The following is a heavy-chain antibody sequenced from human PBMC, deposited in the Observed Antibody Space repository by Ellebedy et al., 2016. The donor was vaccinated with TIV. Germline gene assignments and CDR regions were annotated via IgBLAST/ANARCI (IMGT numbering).Heavy chain of an antibody. CDR2: VSGSGGPT. D-gene: IGHD3-10*01. CDR1: GFIFSNYW. J-gene: IGHJ6*02. Sequence: GESLKISXETSGFIFSNYWMTWVRQAPGKGLEWVSAVSGSGGPTYYADSVQGRFTISRDNSKNTLFLQMNSLRAEDTAVYYCAKIMVRGVNPYSYGMDVWGQGTTVTVSS. CDR3: AKIMVRGVNPYSYGMDV. V-gene: IGHV3-23*01.